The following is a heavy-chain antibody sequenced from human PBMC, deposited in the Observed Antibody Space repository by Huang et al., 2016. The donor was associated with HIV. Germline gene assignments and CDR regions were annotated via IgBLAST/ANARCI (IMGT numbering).Heavy chain of an antibody. D-gene: IGHD1-1*01. Sequence: QVQLQQWGAGLLKPSETLSLTCAVYGGSFSGYYWSWIRQSPGKGLEGIGDINHSGRTNYNPSLKSRLTIAVDTAKNQFSLKLSSVTAADTAVYYCARERMMSWLDDHDAFDIWGQGTMVTVSS. CDR2: INHSGRT. J-gene: IGHJ3*02. V-gene: IGHV4-34*01. CDR1: GGSFSGYY. CDR3: ARERMMSWLDDHDAFDI.